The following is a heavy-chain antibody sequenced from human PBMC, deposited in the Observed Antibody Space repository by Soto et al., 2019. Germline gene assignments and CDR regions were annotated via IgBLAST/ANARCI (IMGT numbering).Heavy chain of an antibody. CDR3: ATPWDDYGDYGSPGGAFDI. CDR2: IIPIFGTA. CDR1: GGIFSSYA. J-gene: IGHJ3*02. V-gene: IGHV1-69*01. D-gene: IGHD4-17*01. Sequence: QVQLVQSGAEVKKPGSSVKVSCKASGGIFSSYAISWVRQAPGQGLEWMGGIIPIFGTANYAQKFQGRVTITADESTSTAYMELSSLRSEDTAVYYCATPWDDYGDYGSPGGAFDIWGQGTMVTVSS.